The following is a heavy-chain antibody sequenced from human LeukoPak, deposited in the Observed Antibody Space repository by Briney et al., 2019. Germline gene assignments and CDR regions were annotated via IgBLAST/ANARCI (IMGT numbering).Heavy chain of an antibody. J-gene: IGHJ3*02. CDR3: ARRQQEEALYDSSGYYFVGAFDI. CDR2: IYYSGST. CDR1: GGSISSSSYY. V-gene: IGHV4-39*01. Sequence: PSETLSLTCTVSGGSISSSSYYWGWIRQPPGKGLEWIGSIYYSGSTYYNPSLKSRVTISVDTSKNQFSLKLSSVTAADTAVYYCARRQQEEALYDSSGYYFVGAFDIWGQGTMVTVSS. D-gene: IGHD3-22*01.